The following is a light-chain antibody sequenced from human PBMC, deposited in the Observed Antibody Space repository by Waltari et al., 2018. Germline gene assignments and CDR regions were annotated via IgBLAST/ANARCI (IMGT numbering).Light chain of an antibody. J-gene: IGKJ4*01. CDR1: QSVNWY. CDR2: DTS. V-gene: IGKV3-11*01. CDR3: QQRRNWPLT. Sequence: EIVVTQSLATLSLSPGERAALSCRASQSVNWYLAWYQQRPVQAPRLHIFDTSNRATGIPARFSGSESETDFTLTISSLAPDDSAVYYCQQRRNWPLTFSGGTKVEIK.